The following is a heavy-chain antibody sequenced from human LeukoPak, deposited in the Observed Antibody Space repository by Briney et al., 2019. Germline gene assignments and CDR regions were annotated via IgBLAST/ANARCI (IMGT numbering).Heavy chain of an antibody. D-gene: IGHD5-24*01. Sequence: GASVIVSCKASGGTFSMYAISWVRQAPGQGLEWMGGIIPIVGTATYAQKFQGRVTITADESTSTAYMELSRLRSEDTAFYYCARDHEVATIRYFDYWGQGTLVTVSS. CDR1: GGTFSMYA. CDR2: IIPIVGTA. J-gene: IGHJ4*02. CDR3: ARDHEVATIRYFDY. V-gene: IGHV1-69*01.